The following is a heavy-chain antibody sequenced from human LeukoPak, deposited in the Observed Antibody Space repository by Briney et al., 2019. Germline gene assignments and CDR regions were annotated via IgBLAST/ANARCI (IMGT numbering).Heavy chain of an antibody. CDR1: GFTFSSYA. D-gene: IGHD6-19*01. Sequence: PGGSLRLSCAASGFTFSSYAMHWVRQAPGKGLEWVAVISYDGSNKYYADSVKGRFTISRDNSKNTLYLQMNSLRAEDTAVYYCASLSWGYSSGWYDAFDIWGQGTMVTVSS. CDR2: ISYDGSNK. CDR3: ASLSWGYSSGWYDAFDI. V-gene: IGHV3-30*04. J-gene: IGHJ3*02.